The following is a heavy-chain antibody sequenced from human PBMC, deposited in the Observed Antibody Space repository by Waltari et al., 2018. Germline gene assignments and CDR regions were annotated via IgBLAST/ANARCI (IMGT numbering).Heavy chain of an antibody. J-gene: IGHJ3*02. V-gene: IGHV1-69*08. CDR2: IIPIFGTA. CDR3: ARGTDLVVVAADDAFDI. Sequence: QVQLVQSGAEVKKPGSSVKVSCKASGGTFSSYAISWVRQAPGQGLEWMGRIIPIFGTANDAQKFQGRVTITADKSTSTAYMELSSLRSEDTAVYYCARGTDLVVVAADDAFDIWGQGTMVTVSS. CDR1: GGTFSSYA. D-gene: IGHD2-15*01.